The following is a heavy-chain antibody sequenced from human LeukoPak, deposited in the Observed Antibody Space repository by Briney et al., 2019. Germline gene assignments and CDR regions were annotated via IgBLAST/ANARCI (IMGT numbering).Heavy chain of an antibody. V-gene: IGHV4-59*08. Sequence: SETLSLTCTVSGGSISSYYWSWIRQPPGKGLEWIGYIYYSGTTDSNPSLKSRVTISVDTSKNQFSLKLSSVTAADTAVYYCARTYCSGGSCHFDYWGQGTLVTVSS. D-gene: IGHD2-15*01. CDR2: IYYSGTT. J-gene: IGHJ4*02. CDR1: GGSISSYY. CDR3: ARTYCSGGSCHFDY.